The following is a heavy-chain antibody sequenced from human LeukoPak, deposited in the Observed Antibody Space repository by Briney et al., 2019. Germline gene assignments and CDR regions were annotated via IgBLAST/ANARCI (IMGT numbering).Heavy chain of an antibody. CDR3: ARDTGTAISTFDI. V-gene: IGHV6-1*01. Sequence: SQTLSLTCAISGDSVSSNSAVWTWIRQSPSRGLEWLGRTYYRSKWYNDYAVSVKSRITVNPDTPKNQFSLQLNSVTPEDTAVYYCARDTGTAISTFDIWGQGTMVTVSS. CDR2: TYYRSKWYN. J-gene: IGHJ3*02. D-gene: IGHD2-21*02. CDR1: GDSVSSNSAV.